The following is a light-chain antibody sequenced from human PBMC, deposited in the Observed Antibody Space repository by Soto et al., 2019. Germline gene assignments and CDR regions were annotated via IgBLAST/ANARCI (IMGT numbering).Light chain of an antibody. J-gene: IGLJ3*02. CDR2: GNS. CDR1: SSNIGAGYD. CDR3: QSYDSSLSGWGV. V-gene: IGLV1-40*01. Sequence: QSVLAQPPSVSGAPGQRVTISCTGSSSNIGAGYDVHWYQQLPGTAPKLLIYGNSNRPSGVPDRFSGSKSGTSASLAITGLQAEDEADCYCQSYDSSLSGWGVFGGGTQLTVL.